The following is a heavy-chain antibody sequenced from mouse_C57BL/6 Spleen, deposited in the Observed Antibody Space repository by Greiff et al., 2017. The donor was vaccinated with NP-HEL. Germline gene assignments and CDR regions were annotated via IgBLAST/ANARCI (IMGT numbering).Heavy chain of an antibody. Sequence: EVQVVESGPGLVKPSQSLSLTCSVTGYSITSGYYWNWIRQFPGNKLEWMGYISYDGSNNYNPSLKNRISITRDTSKNQFFLKLNSVTTEDTATYYCAREEDYAWFAYWGQGTLVTVSA. CDR3: AREEDYAWFAY. CDR1: GYSITSGYY. D-gene: IGHD2-4*01. V-gene: IGHV3-6*01. J-gene: IGHJ3*01. CDR2: ISYDGSN.